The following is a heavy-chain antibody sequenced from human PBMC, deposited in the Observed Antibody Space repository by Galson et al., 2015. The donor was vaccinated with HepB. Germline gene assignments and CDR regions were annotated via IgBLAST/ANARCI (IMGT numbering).Heavy chain of an antibody. D-gene: IGHD5-12*01. J-gene: IGHJ2*01. CDR3: ASSGEFSGYGPYWYFDL. CDR1: GFTFSSYW. CDR2: IKQDGSEK. Sequence: SLRLSCAASGFTFSSYWMSWVRQAPGKGLEWVANIKQDGSEKYYVDSVKGRFTISRDNARNSLYLQMNSLRAEDTAVYYCASSGEFSGYGPYWYFDLWGRGTLVTVSS. V-gene: IGHV3-7*03.